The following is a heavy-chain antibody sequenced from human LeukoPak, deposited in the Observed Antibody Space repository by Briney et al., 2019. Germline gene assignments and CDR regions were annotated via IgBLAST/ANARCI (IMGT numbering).Heavy chain of an antibody. J-gene: IGHJ6*02. CDR3: AKLDCSSTSCSLPYYYYGMDV. CDR1: GFTFSSYA. Sequence: GGSLRLSCAASGFTFSSYAMSWVRQAPGKGLEWVSAISGSGGSTYYADSVKGRSTISRDNSKNTLYLQMNSLRAEDTAVYYCAKLDCSSTSCSLPYYYYGMDVWGQGTTVTVSS. V-gene: IGHV3-23*01. D-gene: IGHD2-2*01. CDR2: ISGSGGST.